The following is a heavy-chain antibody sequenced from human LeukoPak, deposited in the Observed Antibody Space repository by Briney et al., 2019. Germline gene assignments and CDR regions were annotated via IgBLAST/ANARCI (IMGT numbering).Heavy chain of an antibody. J-gene: IGHJ4*02. Sequence: PGGSLRLSCAASGFTFNNYWIHWVRQAPGEGLVWLSHINGDGSTTSYTDSVEGRFTISRDNAKNTLYLQMNSLRVEDTAVYYCARAGLGFDYWGQGTLVTVSS. CDR3: ARAGLGFDY. CDR1: GFTFNNYW. CDR2: INGDGSTT. D-gene: IGHD3-16*01. V-gene: IGHV3-74*01.